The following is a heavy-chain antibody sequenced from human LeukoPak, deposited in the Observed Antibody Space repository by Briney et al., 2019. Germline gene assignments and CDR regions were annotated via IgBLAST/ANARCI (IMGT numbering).Heavy chain of an antibody. V-gene: IGHV4-59*01. D-gene: IGHD1-26*01. CDR1: GGSISNYF. CDR3: ARERSGSYYRWYFDL. CDR2: VYNGGST. Sequence: SETLSLTCTVSGGSISNYFWNWVRQSPGKRLEWIGFVYNGGSTNYNPSLKSRVTMSVDTSKNQFSLKMSYVTAADTAMYYCARERSGSYYRWYFDLWGRGTLVTVSS. J-gene: IGHJ2*01.